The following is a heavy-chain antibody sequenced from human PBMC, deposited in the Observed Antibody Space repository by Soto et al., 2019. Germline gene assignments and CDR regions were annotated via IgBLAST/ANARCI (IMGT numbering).Heavy chain of an antibody. Sequence: QVQLVQSGAEVREPGASVKVSCKPSGDTFTNFDLNWVRLATGQGLEGVGWMRVDRGYRGYAQKFQDRVILTRDISKSPAYMDLTNLTSDDTAIYYCARYIFGRGFVIWGQGTKVTVSS. J-gene: IGHJ3*02. CDR2: MRVDRGYR. V-gene: IGHV1-8*01. D-gene: IGHD2-21*01. CDR3: ARYIFGRGFVI. CDR1: GDTFTNFD.